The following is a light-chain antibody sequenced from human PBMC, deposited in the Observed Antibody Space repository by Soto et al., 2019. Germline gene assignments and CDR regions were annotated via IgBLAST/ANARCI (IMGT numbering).Light chain of an antibody. CDR1: QSISSN. Sequence: EIVMTQSPATLSVSPGERATLSCRASQSISSNLAWYQQRPGQAPSLLIYGASTRATDIPARFSGSGSGTEFTLSISNLQSEDFAVYYCQQYNNWPWTFGQGTKVDFK. CDR3: QQYNNWPWT. V-gene: IGKV3-15*01. CDR2: GAS. J-gene: IGKJ1*01.